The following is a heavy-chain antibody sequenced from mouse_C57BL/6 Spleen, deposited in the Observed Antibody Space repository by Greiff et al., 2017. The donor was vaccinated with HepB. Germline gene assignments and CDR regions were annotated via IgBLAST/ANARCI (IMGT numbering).Heavy chain of an antibody. J-gene: IGHJ1*03. D-gene: IGHD1-1*01. CDR1: GFTFSSYA. Sequence: EVKLMESGEGLVKPGGSLKLSCAASGFTFSSYAMSWVRQTPEKRLEWVAYISSGGDYIYYADTVKGRFTISRDNARNTLYLQMSSLKSEDTATYYCTRDDSSSYWYFDGWGTGTTVTVSS. CDR3: TRDDSSSYWYFDG. V-gene: IGHV5-9-1*02. CDR2: ISSGGDYI.